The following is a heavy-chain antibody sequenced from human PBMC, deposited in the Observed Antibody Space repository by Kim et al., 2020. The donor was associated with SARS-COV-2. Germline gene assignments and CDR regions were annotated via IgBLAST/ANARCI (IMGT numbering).Heavy chain of an antibody. CDR1: GYTFSDYD. CDR3: ARDGLTNGDDY. D-gene: IGHD7-27*01. CDR2: IGTASGDT. J-gene: IGHJ4*02. Sequence: ASVKVSCKASGYTFSDYDINWVRQAPGQGLEWIGGIGTASGDTDYTDRLQGRGTLTTDTSTSTAFLELRSLTSDDSAVYYCARDGLTNGDDYWGQGILVTSSS. V-gene: IGHV1-18*01.